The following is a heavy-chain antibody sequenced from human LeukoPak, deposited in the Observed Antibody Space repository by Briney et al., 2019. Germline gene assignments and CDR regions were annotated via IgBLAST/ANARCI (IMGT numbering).Heavy chain of an antibody. CDR2: INPNSGGT. D-gene: IGHD6-19*01. J-gene: IGHJ4*02. V-gene: IGHV1-2*02. Sequence: ASVTVSFMSSGYTFTAYYMHWARQAPGQGLESMGCINPNSGGTNYAQKFQGRVTMTRDTSISTVYMELSRLRSDDTAVYYCARDFPSSGWYHPFDYWGQGILVTVSS. CDR1: GYTFTAYY. CDR3: ARDFPSSGWYHPFDY.